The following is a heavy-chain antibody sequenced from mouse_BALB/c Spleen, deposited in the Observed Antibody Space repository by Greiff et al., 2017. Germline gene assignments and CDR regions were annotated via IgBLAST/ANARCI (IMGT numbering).Heavy chain of an antibody. CDR3: ARHETAYYRYDGFAY. Sequence: VKVVESGAELVKPGASVKLSCKASGYTFTEYIIHWVKQRSGQGLEWIGWFYPGSGSIKYNEKFKDKATLTADKSSSTVYMELSRLTSEDSAVYFCARHETAYYRYDGFAYWGQGTLVTVSA. D-gene: IGHD2-14*01. J-gene: IGHJ3*01. CDR2: FYPGSGSI. V-gene: IGHV1-62-2*01. CDR1: GYTFTEYI.